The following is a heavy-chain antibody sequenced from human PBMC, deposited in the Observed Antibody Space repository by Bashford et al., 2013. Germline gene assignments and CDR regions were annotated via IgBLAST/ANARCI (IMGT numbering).Heavy chain of an antibody. CDR3: ARDHSGILSTGLKATTFDY. D-gene: IGHD3-10*01. J-gene: IGHJ4*02. CDR1: GYIFSHHY. CDR2: VNPVGRTX. V-gene: IGHV1-46*01. Sequence: ASVKVSCKASGYIFSHHYIHWVRQAPGQGLEWMGIVNPVGRTXNYAQKFQGRVTMTKDTSTSTVYMELRFLGSEDTAVYFCARDHSGILSTGLKATTFDYWGQGTLVTVSS.